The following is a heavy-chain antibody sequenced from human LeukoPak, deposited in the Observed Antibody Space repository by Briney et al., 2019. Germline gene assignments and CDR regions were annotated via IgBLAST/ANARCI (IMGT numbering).Heavy chain of an antibody. CDR1: GFTFDDYA. V-gene: IGHV3-23*01. Sequence: GESLRLSCAASGFTFDDYAMHWVRQAPGKGLEWVSAISGSGGSTYYADSVKGRFTISRDNSKNTLYLKMNSVRAEDMAVYYCAKPSAYLCGGDCYSGWGQGTLVTVSS. CDR3: AKPSAYLCGGDCYSG. CDR2: ISGSGGST. J-gene: IGHJ4*02. D-gene: IGHD2-21*02.